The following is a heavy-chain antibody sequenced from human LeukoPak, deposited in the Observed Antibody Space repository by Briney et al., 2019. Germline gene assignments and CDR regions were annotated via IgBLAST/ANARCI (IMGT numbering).Heavy chain of an antibody. CDR2: IYDRGSK. CDR3: ARGVPAAVTNYFDY. D-gene: IGHD2-2*01. J-gene: IGHJ4*02. CDR1: GGSISSGGYS. Sequence: MSSETLSLTCAVSGGSISSGGYSWSWIRQPPGKGLEWIGYIYDRGSKYYNPSLKSRVTISVDKSKNQFSLNLSSVTAADTAVYYCARGVPAAVTNYFDYWGQGTLVTVSS. V-gene: IGHV4-30-2*01.